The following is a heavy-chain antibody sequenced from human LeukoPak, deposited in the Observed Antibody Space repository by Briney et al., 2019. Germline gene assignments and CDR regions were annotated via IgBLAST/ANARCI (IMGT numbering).Heavy chain of an antibody. CDR1: GYTFTRYG. CDR3: ARDSLYYGSGSYLGFDP. V-gene: IGHV1-18*01. D-gene: IGHD3-10*01. Sequence: GASVKVSCKASGYTFTRYGISWVRQAPGQGLEWMGWISGYNGNTNYAEKRQGRVTMTTDTSTSTVYMELRSLRSDDTAVYYCARDSLYYGSGSYLGFDPWGQGTLVTVSS. CDR2: ISGYNGNT. J-gene: IGHJ5*02.